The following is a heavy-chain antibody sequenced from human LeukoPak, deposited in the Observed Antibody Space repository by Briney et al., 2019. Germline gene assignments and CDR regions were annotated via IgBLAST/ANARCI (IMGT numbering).Heavy chain of an antibody. Sequence: PGRSLRLSCTASGFTFGDYAMSWVRQAPGKGLEWVGFIRSKAYGGTTEYAASVKGRFTISRDDSKNMLYLQMNSLKTEDTAVYYCFVVVVPAATRLGGSDYWGQGTLVTVSS. J-gene: IGHJ4*02. V-gene: IGHV3-49*04. CDR1: GFTFGDYA. CDR2: IRSKAYGGTT. D-gene: IGHD2-2*01. CDR3: FVVVVPAATRLGGSDY.